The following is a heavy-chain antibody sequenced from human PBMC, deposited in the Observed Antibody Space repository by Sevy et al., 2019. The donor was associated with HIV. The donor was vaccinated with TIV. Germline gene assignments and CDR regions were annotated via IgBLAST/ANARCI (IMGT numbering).Heavy chain of an antibody. D-gene: IGHD3-10*01. Sequence: SETLSLTCAVYGGSFSGYYWNWIRQSPGKGLEWIGEINHSGSTHYNPSLKSRVTISVDTSKNQFSLKLSSVTAADTAVYYCARFRLYGSGSYYPNYYYYGMDVWGQGTTVTVSS. J-gene: IGHJ6*02. V-gene: IGHV4-34*01. CDR1: GGSFSGYY. CDR2: INHSGST. CDR3: ARFRLYGSGSYYPNYYYYGMDV.